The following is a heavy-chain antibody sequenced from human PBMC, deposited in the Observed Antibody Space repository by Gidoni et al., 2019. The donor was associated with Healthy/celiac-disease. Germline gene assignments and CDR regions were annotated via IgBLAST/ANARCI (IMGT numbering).Heavy chain of an antibody. CDR2: IIPIFGTA. CDR3: ARLRQLVASNWFDP. CDR1: GGTFSSYA. Sequence: QVQQVQSGPEVQKPGSSVKVSRKASGGTFSSYAISWVRQAPGQGLEWMGGIIPIFGTANYAQKFQGRVTITADKSTSTAYMELSSLRSEDTAVYYCARLRQLVASNWFDPWGQGTLVTVSS. V-gene: IGHV1-69*06. D-gene: IGHD6-13*01. J-gene: IGHJ5*02.